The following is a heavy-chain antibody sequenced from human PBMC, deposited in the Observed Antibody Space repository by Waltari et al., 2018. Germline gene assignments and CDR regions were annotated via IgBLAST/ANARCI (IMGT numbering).Heavy chain of an antibody. J-gene: IGHJ4*02. D-gene: IGHD1-26*01. CDR1: GYTLTELS. V-gene: IGHV1-24*01. CDR2: FDPEDGET. CDR3: ATGLARRGATRAVFDY. Sequence: QVQLVQSGAEVQKPGASVKVSCKVSGYTLTELSMHYVRQAPGKGLEWMGGFDPEDGETIYAQKFQGRVTMTEDTSTDTAYMELSSLRSEDTAVYYCATGLARRGATRAVFDYWGQGTLVTVSS.